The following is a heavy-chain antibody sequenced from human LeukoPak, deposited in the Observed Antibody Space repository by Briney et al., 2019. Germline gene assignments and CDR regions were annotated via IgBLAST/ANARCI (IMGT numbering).Heavy chain of an antibody. CDR2: IYYSGST. D-gene: IGHD2-15*01. CDR3: ARDKIVVVVAAQSPFDY. Sequence: SETLSLTCTVSGYSISSGYYWGWIRQPPGKGLEWIGSIYYSGSTYYNPSLKSRVTISVDTSKNQFSLKLSSVTAADTAVYYCARDKIVVVVAAQSPFDYWGQGTLVTVSS. V-gene: IGHV4-38-2*02. CDR1: GYSISSGYY. J-gene: IGHJ4*02.